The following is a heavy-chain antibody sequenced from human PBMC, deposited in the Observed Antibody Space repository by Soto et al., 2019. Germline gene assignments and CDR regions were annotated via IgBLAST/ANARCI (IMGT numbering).Heavy chain of an antibody. CDR3: AKVTAVADYFDY. CDR2: ISGSGGST. Sequence: EVQLLESGGGLVQPGGSLRLSCAASGFTFSSYAMSWVRQAPGKGLEWVSAISGSGGSTYYADPVKGRFTISRDNSKNTLYLQMNSLRAEDTAVYYCAKVTAVADYFDYWGQGTLVTVSS. CDR1: GFTFSSYA. V-gene: IGHV3-23*01. D-gene: IGHD6-19*01. J-gene: IGHJ4*02.